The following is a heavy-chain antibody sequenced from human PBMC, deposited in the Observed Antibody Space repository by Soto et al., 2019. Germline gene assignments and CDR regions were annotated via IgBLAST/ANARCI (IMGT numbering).Heavy chain of an antibody. CDR3: AKSFDFWSGYPGLDV. D-gene: IGHD3-3*01. Sequence: PGGSLRLSCAASGFTFSSYCMHWVRQAPGKGLEWVAVISYDGSNKYYADSVKGRFTISRDNSKNTLYLQMNSLRAEDTAVYYCAKSFDFWSGYPGLDVWGKGTTVTVSS. CDR1: GFTFSSYC. J-gene: IGHJ6*04. CDR2: ISYDGSNK. V-gene: IGHV3-30*18.